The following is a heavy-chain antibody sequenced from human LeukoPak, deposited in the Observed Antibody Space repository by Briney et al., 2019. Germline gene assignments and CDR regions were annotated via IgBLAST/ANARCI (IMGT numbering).Heavy chain of an antibody. V-gene: IGHV3-33*01. CDR2: IWYDGSNK. Sequence: GGSLRLSCAASGFTFSSYGMHWVRQAPGKGLEWVAVIWYDGSNKYYADSVKGRFTISRDNSKNTPYLQMNSLRAEDTAVYYCARDFPSYGSGSSPFDYWGQGTLVTVS. CDR1: GFTFSSYG. J-gene: IGHJ4*02. D-gene: IGHD3-10*01. CDR3: ARDFPSYGSGSSPFDY.